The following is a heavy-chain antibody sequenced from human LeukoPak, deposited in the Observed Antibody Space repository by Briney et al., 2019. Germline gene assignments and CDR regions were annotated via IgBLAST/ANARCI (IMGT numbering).Heavy chain of an antibody. J-gene: IGHJ4*02. D-gene: IGHD2-21*01. V-gene: IGHV1-69*04. Sequence: SVKVSCKASGGTFSSYAISWVRQAPGQGLEWMGRIIPILGIANYAQKFQGRVTITADKSTSTAYMELSSLRSEDTAVYYCARVIRGGDGYNRKSLYYFDYWGQGTLVTVSS. CDR2: IIPILGIA. CDR3: ARVIRGGDGYNRKSLYYFDY. CDR1: GGTFSSYA.